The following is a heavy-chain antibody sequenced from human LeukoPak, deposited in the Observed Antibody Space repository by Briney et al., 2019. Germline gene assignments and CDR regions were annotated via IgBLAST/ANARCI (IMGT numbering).Heavy chain of an antibody. CDR2: NSGSGGST. V-gene: IGHV3-23*01. J-gene: IGHJ4*02. D-gene: IGHD6-6*01. CDR1: GFTFSSYA. CDR3: AKDHEQLATLPYYFDY. Sequence: RSGGSLRLSCAASGFTFSSYAMSWVRHAPGEGLEWVSDNSGSGGSTYYADSVKGRFTLSRDNSKNTLYLQMNSLRAEDTAVYYCAKDHEQLATLPYYFDYWGQGTLVTVSS.